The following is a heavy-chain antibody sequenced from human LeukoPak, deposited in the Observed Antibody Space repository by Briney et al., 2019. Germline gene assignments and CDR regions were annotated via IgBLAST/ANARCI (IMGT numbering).Heavy chain of an antibody. CDR1: GITVSSNY. CDR3: ARDIGSSAGFDC. D-gene: IGHD6-13*01. V-gene: IGHV3-66*01. J-gene: IGHJ4*02. CDR2: IYSDGST. Sequence: GGSLRLSCAASGITVSSNYMAWVRQAPGEGLEWVSVIYSDGSTYFADSVKGRFSISRDNSKNTVYLQMNRLRAEDTAVYYCARDIGSSAGFDCWGQGTLVTVSS.